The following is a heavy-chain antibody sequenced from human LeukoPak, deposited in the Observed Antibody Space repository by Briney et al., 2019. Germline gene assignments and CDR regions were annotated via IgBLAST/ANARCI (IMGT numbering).Heavy chain of an antibody. D-gene: IGHD3-22*01. CDR2: VSWNGSRT. CDR3: VRKQYYYDSSGKTP. V-gene: IGHV3-35*01. J-gene: IGHJ5*02. Sequence: GGSLRLSCAASGFTFSNSDMNWVHQAPGKRLEWVSGVSWNGSRTLYADSVKGRFIISRDNSRNTLYLQTNSLRAEDTAVYYCVRKQYYYDSSGKTPWGQGTLVTVSS. CDR1: GFTFSNSD.